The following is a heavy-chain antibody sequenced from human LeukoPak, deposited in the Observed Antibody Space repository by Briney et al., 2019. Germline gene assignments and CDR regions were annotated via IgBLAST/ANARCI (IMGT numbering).Heavy chain of an antibody. CDR3: ASHFDSSGFYYFDY. V-gene: IGHV3-23*01. Sequence: GGSLRLSCAASGFTFSSYAMSWVRQAPGKGLEWVSAISGSGGSTYYADSVKGRFTISRDNSKNTLYLQMNSLRAEDTAVYYCASHFDSSGFYYFDYWGQGTLVTVSS. J-gene: IGHJ4*02. CDR2: ISGSGGST. CDR1: GFTFSSYA. D-gene: IGHD3-22*01.